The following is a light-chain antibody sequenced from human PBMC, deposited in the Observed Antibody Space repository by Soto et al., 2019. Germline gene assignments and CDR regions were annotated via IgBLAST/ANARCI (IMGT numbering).Light chain of an antibody. CDR1: QSVSSSD. Sequence: EIVLTQSPGTLSLSPGDRATLSCRASQSVSSSDLAWYQQKPGQAPRLLSYGASTMATGIPDRFSGSGSGTDFTLTISRLEPEDFAVYYCQQYGGSPLYTFGQGTKLEIK. J-gene: IGKJ2*01. V-gene: IGKV3-20*01. CDR3: QQYGGSPLYT. CDR2: GAS.